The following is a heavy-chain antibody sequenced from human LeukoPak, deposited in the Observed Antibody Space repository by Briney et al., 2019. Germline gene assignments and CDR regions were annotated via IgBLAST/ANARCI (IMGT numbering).Heavy chain of an antibody. Sequence: GGSLRLSCAASGFTFITYWMSWVRQAPGKGPEWVAIIKQDGSEKYYVDSVKGRFTISRDNAKNSLYLQMNSLRAEDTAVYYCAREAPYYDFWSGAYYYYMDVWGKGTTVTVSS. CDR3: AREAPYYDFWSGAYYYYMDV. J-gene: IGHJ6*03. V-gene: IGHV3-7*03. CDR1: GFTFITYW. CDR2: IKQDGSEK. D-gene: IGHD3-3*01.